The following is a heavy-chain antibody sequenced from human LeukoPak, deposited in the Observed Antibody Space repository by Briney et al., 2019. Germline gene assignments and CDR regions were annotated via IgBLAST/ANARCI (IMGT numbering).Heavy chain of an antibody. CDR3: ARDGAVAGTDWFDP. V-gene: IGHV3-66*01. CDR1: GFTVSSKY. CDR2: IYSGGST. J-gene: IGHJ5*02. Sequence: PGGSLRLSCAASGFTVSSKYMSWVRQAPGKGLEWVSVIYSGGSTYYADSVKGRFTISRDNSKNTLYLQMNSLRAEDTAVYYCARDGAVAGTDWFDPWGQGTLVTVSS. D-gene: IGHD6-19*01.